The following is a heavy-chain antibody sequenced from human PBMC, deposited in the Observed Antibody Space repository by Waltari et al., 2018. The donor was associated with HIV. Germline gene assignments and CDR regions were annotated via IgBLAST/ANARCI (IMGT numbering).Heavy chain of an antibody. CDR2: IYYTGRA. Sequence: QLQPQESGPGLVKPSETLSLTGAVSGGSVSSSSSFWGWILQPPGKGLEWVGRIYYTGRAYYNPSLKSRVTISVDTSKNQFSLKVTSVTAADTAVYYCARHALRVGAAYWNFDLWGRGTLVTVSS. J-gene: IGHJ2*01. CDR3: ARHALRVGAAYWNFDL. V-gene: IGHV4-39*01. CDR1: GGSVSSSSSF. D-gene: IGHD1-26*01.